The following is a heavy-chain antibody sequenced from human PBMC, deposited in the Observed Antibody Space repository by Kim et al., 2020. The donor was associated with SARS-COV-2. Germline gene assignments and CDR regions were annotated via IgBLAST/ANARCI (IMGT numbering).Heavy chain of an antibody. CDR1: GFTFSSYS. CDR3: ARSGAAAGNRYYYGMDV. Sequence: GGSLRLSCAASGFTFSSYSMNWVRQAPGKGLEWVSSISSSSSYIYYADSVKGRFTISRDNAKNSLYLQMNSLRAEDTAVYYCARSGAAAGNRYYYGMDVWGQGTTVTVSS. J-gene: IGHJ6*02. CDR2: ISSSSSYI. D-gene: IGHD6-13*01. V-gene: IGHV3-21*01.